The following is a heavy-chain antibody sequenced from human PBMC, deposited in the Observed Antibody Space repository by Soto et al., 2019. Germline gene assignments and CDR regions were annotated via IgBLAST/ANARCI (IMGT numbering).Heavy chain of an antibody. V-gene: IGHV1-18*01. CDR3: GRDHYGSGAPDHYGLDV. J-gene: IGHJ6*02. Sequence: QVQLVQSGAEVKKPGASVKVSCKASGYTFTYYGISWVRQAPGQGLEWMGWISTYTGQTDYAQRFQGRVTMTTDTSTTTTYMELRSLRSDDTAVYFCGRDHYGSGAPDHYGLDVWGQGTTVTVSS. CDR1: GYTFTYYG. CDR2: ISTYTGQT. D-gene: IGHD3-10*01.